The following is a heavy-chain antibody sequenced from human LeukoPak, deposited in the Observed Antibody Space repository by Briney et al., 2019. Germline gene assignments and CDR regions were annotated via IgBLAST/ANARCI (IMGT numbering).Heavy chain of an antibody. CDR1: GGSFSGYY. CDR2: INHSGST. J-gene: IGHJ4*02. D-gene: IGHD5-18*01. V-gene: IGHV4-34*01. Sequence: SETLSLTCAVYGGSFSGYYWSWIRQPPGKGLEWIGEINHSGSTNYNPSLKSRVTISVDTSKNQFSLKLSSVTAADTAVYYCARAKHRQAQRRGYSYALDYWGQGTLVTVSS. CDR3: ARAKHRQAQRRGYSYALDY.